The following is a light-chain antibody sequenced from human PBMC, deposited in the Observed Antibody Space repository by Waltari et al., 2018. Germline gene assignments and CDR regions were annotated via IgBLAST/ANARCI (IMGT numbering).Light chain of an antibody. V-gene: IGLV3-21*02. J-gene: IGLJ2*01. CDR1: NIGSKS. CDR3: QVWDSSSDHVV. Sequence: SYVLTQPPSVSVAPGQTVRITRAGNNIGSKSVHWYQQKPGQAPVLVVYDDSERPSGIPERFSGSNSGNTATLTISRVEAGDEADYYCQVWDSSSDHVVFGGGTKLTVL. CDR2: DDS.